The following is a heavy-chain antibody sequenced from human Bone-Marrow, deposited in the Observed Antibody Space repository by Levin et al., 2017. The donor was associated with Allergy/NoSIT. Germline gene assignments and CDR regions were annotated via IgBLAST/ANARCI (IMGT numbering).Heavy chain of an antibody. CDR2: IIQSGST. V-gene: IGHV4-34*01. D-gene: IGHD5-12*01. J-gene: IGHJ4*02. CDR3: ARGLSGCDDLAAYIYD. Sequence: SETLSLTCAVYGGSFSGYYWCWIRQPPGTGLEWIGEIIQSGSTNYRPSLRSRLTISVDTSKNHLSLKLSSVTVADPAVYYCARGLSGCDDLAAYIYDWGQGTLVTVSS. CDR1: GGSFSGYY.